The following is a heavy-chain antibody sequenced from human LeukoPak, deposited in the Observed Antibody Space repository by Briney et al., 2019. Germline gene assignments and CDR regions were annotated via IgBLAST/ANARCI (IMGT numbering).Heavy chain of an antibody. CDR3: TDAFDI. D-gene: IGHD2/OR15-2a*01. CDR2: IYSGGST. V-gene: IGHV3-53*01. Sequence: SXXMSXVXXAPGKGLEWVSVIYSGGSTYYADSVKGRFTISRDNSKNTLYLQMNSLRAEAKDWLYETDAFDIWGQGTMVTVSS. J-gene: IGHJ3*02. CDR1: SXX.